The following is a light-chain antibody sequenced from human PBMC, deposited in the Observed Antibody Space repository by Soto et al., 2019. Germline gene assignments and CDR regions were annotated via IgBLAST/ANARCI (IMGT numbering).Light chain of an antibody. CDR2: DAS. V-gene: IGKV3-11*01. Sequence: ELVLTQSPATLSLSPGERATLSCRASQSVSSYLAWYQQKPGQAPRLLIYDASNRATGIPARFGGSGSGTDFTLTISSLEPEDFAVYYCQQRSNWPPITFGQGTRLEVK. J-gene: IGKJ5*01. CDR3: QQRSNWPPIT. CDR1: QSVSSY.